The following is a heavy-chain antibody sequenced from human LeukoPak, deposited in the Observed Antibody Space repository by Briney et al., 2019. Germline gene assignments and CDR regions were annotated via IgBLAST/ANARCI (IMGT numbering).Heavy chain of an antibody. CDR3: AGAGGHAFDI. D-gene: IGHD6-19*01. J-gene: IGHJ3*02. V-gene: IGHV3-30*02. CDR2: IQYDGSNK. CDR1: GFTFSSYG. Sequence: GGSLRLSCAASGFTFSSYGMHWVRQAPGKGLEWVAFIQYDGSNKYCADSVKGRFTISRDNSKNTLYLQMNSLRAEDTAIYYCAGAGGHAFDIWGQGTMVTVSS.